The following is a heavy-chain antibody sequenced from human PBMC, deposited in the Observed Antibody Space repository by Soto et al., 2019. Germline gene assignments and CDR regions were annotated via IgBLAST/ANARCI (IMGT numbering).Heavy chain of an antibody. Sequence: RASVKVSCKASGYTFTNFGITWVRQAPGQGLEWMGWISAYNANTNYTQKLQGRVTMTTDTSTSTAYMELRSLRSDDTAVYYCARDAPRPSTYAFDIWGQGTVVTVSS. CDR3: ARDAPRPSTYAFDI. V-gene: IGHV1-18*01. J-gene: IGHJ3*02. CDR1: GYTFTNFG. CDR2: ISAYNANT. D-gene: IGHD1-26*01.